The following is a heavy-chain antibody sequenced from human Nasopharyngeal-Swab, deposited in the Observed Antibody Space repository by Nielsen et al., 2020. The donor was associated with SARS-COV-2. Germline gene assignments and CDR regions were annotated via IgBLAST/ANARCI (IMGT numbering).Heavy chain of an antibody. CDR3: ARYYYDSSGYTYYFDY. V-gene: IGHV1-2*06. CDR2: INPNSGGT. Sequence: ASVKVSCKDSGCTFTGYYMHWVRQAPGQGLEWVGRINPNSGGTNYAQKFHGRVTMTRDTSIRTAYMELSRLRSDDTAVDSCARYYYDSSGYTYYFDYWGQGTLVTVSS. J-gene: IGHJ4*02. CDR1: GCTFTGYY. D-gene: IGHD3-22*01.